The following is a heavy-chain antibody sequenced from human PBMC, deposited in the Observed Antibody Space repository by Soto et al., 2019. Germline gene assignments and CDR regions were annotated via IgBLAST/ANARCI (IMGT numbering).Heavy chain of an antibody. J-gene: IGHJ3*02. Sequence: GESLKISCTASGFTFGDYAMSWFRQAPGKGLERVGFIRSKAYGGTTEYAASVKGRFTISRDDSKSIAYLQMNSLKTEDTAVYYCTRGYPDCSSTSCYAFDIWGQGTMVTVSS. CDR2: IRSKAYGGTT. V-gene: IGHV3-49*03. CDR1: GFTFGDYA. D-gene: IGHD2-2*01. CDR3: TRGYPDCSSTSCYAFDI.